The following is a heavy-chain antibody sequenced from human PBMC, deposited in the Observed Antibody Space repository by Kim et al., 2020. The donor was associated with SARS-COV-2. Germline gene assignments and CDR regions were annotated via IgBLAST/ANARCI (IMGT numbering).Heavy chain of an antibody. CDR1: GFTFSSYG. J-gene: IGHJ4*02. Sequence: GGSLRLSCAASGFTFSSYGMHWVRQAQGKGLEGGAVISYDGSNKYYADSVKGRLTISRDNSKNTLYLQMNSLRAEDTAVYYCAKSTSFWSGYRPLDYWCQGTLVTVSS. V-gene: IGHV3-30*18. CDR3: AKSTSFWSGYRPLDY. CDR2: ISYDGSNK. D-gene: IGHD3-3*01.